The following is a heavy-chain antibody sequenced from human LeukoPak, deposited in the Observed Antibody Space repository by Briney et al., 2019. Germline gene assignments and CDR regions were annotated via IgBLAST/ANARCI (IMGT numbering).Heavy chain of an antibody. V-gene: IGHV3-7*03. Sequence: PGGSLRLSCAASGFTFSSYWMSWVRQAPGKGLEWVANIKLDGSEKYYVDSVKGRFTITRDNAKNSLYLQMNSLRAEDTAVYYCARVFRTLPHSGSPYYYYGMDVWGQGTTVTVSS. CDR3: ARVFRTLPHSGSPYYYYGMDV. J-gene: IGHJ6*02. CDR2: IKLDGSEK. D-gene: IGHD3-10*01. CDR1: GFTFSSYW.